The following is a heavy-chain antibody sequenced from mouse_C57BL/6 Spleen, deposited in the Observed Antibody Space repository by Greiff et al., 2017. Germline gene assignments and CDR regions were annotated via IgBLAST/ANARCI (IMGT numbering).Heavy chain of an antibody. J-gene: IGHJ2*01. V-gene: IGHV1-26*01. Sequence: EVQLQQSGPELVKPGASVKISCKASGYTFTDYYMNWVKQSHGKSLEWIGDINPNNGGTSYNQKFKGKATLTVDKSSSTAYMELRSLTSEDSAVYYCAILGFFFDYWGQGTTLTVSS. CDR1: GYTFTDYY. CDR3: AILGFFFDY. CDR2: INPNNGGT. D-gene: IGHD4-1*01.